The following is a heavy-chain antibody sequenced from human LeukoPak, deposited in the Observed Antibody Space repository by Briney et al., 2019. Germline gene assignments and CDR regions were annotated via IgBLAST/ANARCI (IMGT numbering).Heavy chain of an antibody. D-gene: IGHD6-13*01. Sequence: GESLKISCQASGYIFGFYWIAWVRQMPGKGLEWMGIIYPGDADTRYGPSMQGQVIISADTSINTAYLHLSSLKASDTAMYYCARSDSAEGTFDIWGQGTMVTVSS. J-gene: IGHJ3*02. CDR3: ARSDSAEGTFDI. CDR2: IYPGDADT. CDR1: GYIFGFYW. V-gene: IGHV5-51*01.